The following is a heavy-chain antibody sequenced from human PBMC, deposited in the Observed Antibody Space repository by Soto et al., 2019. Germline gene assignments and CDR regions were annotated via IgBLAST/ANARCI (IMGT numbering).Heavy chain of an antibody. J-gene: IGHJ6*02. Sequence: EVLLVESGGGLVKPGGSLTLSCVASGFSFSSYTMNWVRQAPGKGLEWVSSIHSSTTYIYYADSVKGRFTISRDNAKNSLYLHMNSLRAEDTALYYCARRLYGDYADPSRYHGMDVWGQGTTVTVSS. CDR3: ARRLYGDYADPSRYHGMDV. CDR2: IHSSTTYI. V-gene: IGHV3-21*02. CDR1: GFSFSSYT. D-gene: IGHD4-17*01.